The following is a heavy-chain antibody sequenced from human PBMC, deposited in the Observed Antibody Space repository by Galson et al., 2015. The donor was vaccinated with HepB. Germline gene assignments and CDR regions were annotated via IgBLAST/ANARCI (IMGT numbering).Heavy chain of an antibody. CDR2: IYPGDSDT. V-gene: IGHV5-51*01. J-gene: IGHJ6*02. Sequence: QSGAEVKKPGESLKISCKGSGYSFTSYWIGWVRQMPGKGLEWMGIIYPGDSDTRYSPSFQGQVTISADKSISTAYLQWSSLKASDTAMYYCARQTTLGYCSSTSCYRATYGMDVWGQGTTVTVSS. CDR1: GYSFTSYW. D-gene: IGHD2-2*01. CDR3: ARQTTLGYCSSTSCYRATYGMDV.